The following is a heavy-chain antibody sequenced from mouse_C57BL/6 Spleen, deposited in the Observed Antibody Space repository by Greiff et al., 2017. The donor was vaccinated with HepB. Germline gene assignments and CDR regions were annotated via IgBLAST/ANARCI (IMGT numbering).Heavy chain of an antibody. CDR3: TTSDGYYGEF. Sequence: VQLQQSGAELVRPGASVKLSCTASGFNIKDDYMHWVKQRPEQGLEWIGWIDPENGDTEYASKFQGKATITADTSYNTAYLQLSSLTSEDTAVYYCTTSDGYYGEFWGQGTTLTVSS. V-gene: IGHV14-4*01. CDR1: GFNIKDDY. J-gene: IGHJ2*01. D-gene: IGHD2-3*01. CDR2: IDPENGDT.